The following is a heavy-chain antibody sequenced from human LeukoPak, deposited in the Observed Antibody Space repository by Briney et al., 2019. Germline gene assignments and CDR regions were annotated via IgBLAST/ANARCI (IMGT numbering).Heavy chain of an antibody. V-gene: IGHV1-69*04. Sequence: SVKVSCKASGGTFSSYAISWGRQAPGQGLGWMGRIIPIFGIANYAQKFQGRVTITADKSTSTAYMELSSLRSEDTAVYYCASGPYGGNSGTLDYWGQGTLVTVSS. CDR1: GGTFSSYA. CDR3: ASGPYGGNSGTLDY. D-gene: IGHD4-23*01. J-gene: IGHJ4*02. CDR2: IIPIFGIA.